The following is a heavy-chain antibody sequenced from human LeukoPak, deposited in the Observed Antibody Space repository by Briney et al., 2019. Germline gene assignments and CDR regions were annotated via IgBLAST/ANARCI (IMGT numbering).Heavy chain of an antibody. J-gene: IGHJ5*02. CDR1: GFTFSSYG. D-gene: IGHD6-13*01. CDR3: AKVAAAAGTPCFDP. Sequence: GGSLRLSCAASGFTFSSYGMSWVRQAPGKGLEWVSAISGSGGSTYYADSVKGRFTISRDNSKNTLYLQLNSLRAEDTAVYYCAKVAAAAGTPCFDPWGQGTLVTVSS. CDR2: ISGSGGST. V-gene: IGHV3-23*01.